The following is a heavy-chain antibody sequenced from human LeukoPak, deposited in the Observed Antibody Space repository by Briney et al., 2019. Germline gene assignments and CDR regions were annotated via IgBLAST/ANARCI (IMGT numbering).Heavy chain of an antibody. Sequence: ASVKVSCKASGYTLSDFYIHWVRQAPGQGLEWVGWINPSGGGTNYAPQFQGRVTMARDTSISTAYMELSRLTSDDTAVYYCAKDRRGPKSYYYFYHMDVWGKGTTVTVSS. CDR2: INPSGGGT. CDR1: GYTLSDFY. CDR3: AKDRRGPKSYYYFYHMDV. J-gene: IGHJ6*03. D-gene: IGHD3-16*01. V-gene: IGHV1-2*02.